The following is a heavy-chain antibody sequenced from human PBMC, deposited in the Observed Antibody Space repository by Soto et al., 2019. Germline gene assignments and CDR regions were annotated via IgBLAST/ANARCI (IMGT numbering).Heavy chain of an antibody. J-gene: IGHJ4*01. Sequence: LRLSCAASGFTFATYAMSWVRQAPGKGLEWVSAISATGISTHYADSVKGRVTISRDNSANTLSLEMSSLTAEDTAVYYCARDKDTSSWTGFDFWGHGTLVTAPQ. D-gene: IGHD1-1*01. CDR2: ISATGIST. V-gene: IGHV3-23*01. CDR1: GFTFATYA. CDR3: ARDKDTSSWTGFDF.